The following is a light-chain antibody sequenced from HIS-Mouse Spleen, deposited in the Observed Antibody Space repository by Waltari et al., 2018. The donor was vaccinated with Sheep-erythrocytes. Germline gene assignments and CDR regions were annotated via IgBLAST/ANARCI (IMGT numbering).Light chain of an antibody. V-gene: IGLV3-21*02. CDR1: NIGSKS. Sequence: SYVLTQPPSVSVAPGQTARITCGGNNIGSKSVHWYQQKPGQAPVLVVYDDSDRPSGIPEGCSGSNSGNTATLTISRVEAGDEADYYCQVWDSSSDPVVFGGGTKLTVL. CDR2: DDS. J-gene: IGLJ2*01. CDR3: QVWDSSSDPVV.